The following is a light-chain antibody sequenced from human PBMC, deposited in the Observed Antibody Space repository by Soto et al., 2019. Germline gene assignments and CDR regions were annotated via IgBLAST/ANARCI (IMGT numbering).Light chain of an antibody. CDR3: CSPAPESTYV. CDR1: SSDVGAYNS. Sequence: QSALAQPASVSGSPGQSVTISCTGTSSDVGAYNSVSWYQQHPDKAPQLMIYKGTQRPSGVSNRFSGSTSGNAASLTISGLQAGDEAHYFCCSPAPESTYVSGTGTKVTVL. CDR2: KGT. J-gene: IGLJ1*01. V-gene: IGLV2-23*01.